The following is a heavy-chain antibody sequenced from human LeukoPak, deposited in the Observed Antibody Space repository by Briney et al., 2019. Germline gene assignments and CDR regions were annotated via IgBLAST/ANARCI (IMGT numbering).Heavy chain of an antibody. J-gene: IGHJ4*02. D-gene: IGHD3-22*01. V-gene: IGHV1-69*02. CDR3: ARDPDYYDSSGLNDY. CDR1: GGTFSSYT. CDR2: IIPILGIA. Sequence: ASVKVSCKASGGTFSSYTISWVRLAPGQGLEWMGRIIPILGIANYAQKFQGRVTITADKSTSTAYMELSSLRSEDTAVYYCARDPDYYDSSGLNDYWGQGTLVTVSS.